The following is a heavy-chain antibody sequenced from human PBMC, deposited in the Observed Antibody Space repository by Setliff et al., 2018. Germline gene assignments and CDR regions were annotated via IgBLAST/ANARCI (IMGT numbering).Heavy chain of an antibody. D-gene: IGHD5-12*01. CDR2: ISSSGSTI. CDR3: ARGDGSGYDSV. J-gene: IGHJ4*02. V-gene: IGHV3-11*01. CDR1: GFSSSNAY. Sequence: PGGSLRLSCTASGFSSSNAYMSWVRQTPGKGLEWLSYISSSGSTIYYADSVKGRFTISRDNAKNSLYLQMNSLRAEDTAVYYCARGDGSGYDSVWGQGTLVTVSS.